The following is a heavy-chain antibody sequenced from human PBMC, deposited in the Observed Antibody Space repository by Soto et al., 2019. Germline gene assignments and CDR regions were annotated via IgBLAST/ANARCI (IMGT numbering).Heavy chain of an antibody. CDR2: ISPTGVYV. J-gene: IGHJ4*02. CDR1: GFTFSRSA. Sequence: VGSLRLSCAASGFTFSRSAMNWVRQAPGKGLEWVSSISPTGVYVFYADSVKGRFTISRDNAKTSVYLHMNSLRAEDTAVYYCARINSASGPLSPYPFDFWGQGTLVTVSS. D-gene: IGHD3-10*01. CDR3: ARINSASGPLSPYPFDF. V-gene: IGHV3-21*01.